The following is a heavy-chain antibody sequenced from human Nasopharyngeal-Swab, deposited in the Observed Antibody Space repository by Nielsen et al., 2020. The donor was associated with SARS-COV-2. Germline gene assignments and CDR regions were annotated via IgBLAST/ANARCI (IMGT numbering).Heavy chain of an antibody. J-gene: IGHJ4*02. CDR1: GFTFSSYS. Sequence: GESLKISCAASGFTFSSYSMNWVRQAPGKGLEWVSSISSSSSYIYYADSVKGRFTISRDNAKNSLYLQMNSLRAEDTAVYYCARGGNYHYFDYWGQGALVTVSS. CDR2: ISSSSSYI. D-gene: IGHD1-7*01. V-gene: IGHV3-21*04. CDR3: ARGGNYHYFDY.